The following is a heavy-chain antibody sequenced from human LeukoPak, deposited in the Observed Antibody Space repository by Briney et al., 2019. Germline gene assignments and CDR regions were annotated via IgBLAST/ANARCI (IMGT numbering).Heavy chain of an antibody. V-gene: IGHV3-74*01. D-gene: IGHD1-14*01. Sequence: GGSLRLSCAASGFTFSSYWMHWVRQAPGKGLVWVSRINSDGSSRSYADSVKGRFTISRDNAKNTPYLQMNSLRAEDTAVYYCATGQGHGMDVWGQGTTVTVSS. CDR2: INSDGSSR. J-gene: IGHJ6*02. CDR1: GFTFSSYW. CDR3: ATGQGHGMDV.